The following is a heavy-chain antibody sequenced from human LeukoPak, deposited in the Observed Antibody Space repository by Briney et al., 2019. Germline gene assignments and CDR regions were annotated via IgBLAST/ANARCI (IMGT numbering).Heavy chain of an antibody. J-gene: IGHJ4*02. V-gene: IGHV4-34*01. D-gene: IGHD6-6*01. Sequence: SETLSLTCAVHGGSFSGYYWSWIRQPPGKGLEWIGEINHRGSTNYNPSLKSRVTISVDTSKNQFSLKLSSVTAADTAVYYCARGLRQLVRSWHYWGQGTLVTVSS. CDR1: GGSFSGYY. CDR3: ARGLRQLVRSWHY. CDR2: INHRGST.